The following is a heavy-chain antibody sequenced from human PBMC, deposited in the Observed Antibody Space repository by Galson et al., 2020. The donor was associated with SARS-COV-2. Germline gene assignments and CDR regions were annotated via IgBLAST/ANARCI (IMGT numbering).Heavy chain of an antibody. CDR3: ASPAIEILTGFYKSYYGMEV. Sequence: SETLSLTCTVSGGSISSSSYYWGWIRQPPGKGLEWIGSIYYSGSTYYNPSLKSRVTISVDTSKNQFSLKLSSVTAADTAVYYCASPAIEILTGFYKSYYGMEVWGQGTTVTVSS. J-gene: IGHJ6*02. V-gene: IGHV4-39*01. CDR1: GGSISSSSYY. D-gene: IGHD3-9*01. CDR2: IYYSGST.